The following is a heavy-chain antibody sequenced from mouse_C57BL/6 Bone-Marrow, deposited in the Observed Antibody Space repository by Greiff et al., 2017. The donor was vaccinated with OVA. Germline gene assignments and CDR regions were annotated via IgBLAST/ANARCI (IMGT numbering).Heavy chain of an antibody. CDR2: ISDGGSYT. CDR1: GFTFSSYA. V-gene: IGHV5-4*01. D-gene: IGHD2-4*01. CDR3: ARDNYDYDGFAY. J-gene: IGHJ3*01. Sequence: EVHLVESGGGLVKPGGSLKLSCAASGFTFSSYAMSWVRQTPDKRLEWVATISDGGSYTYYPDNVKGRFTISRDNAKNNLYLQMSHLKSEDTAMYSCARDNYDYDGFAYWGQGTLVTVSA.